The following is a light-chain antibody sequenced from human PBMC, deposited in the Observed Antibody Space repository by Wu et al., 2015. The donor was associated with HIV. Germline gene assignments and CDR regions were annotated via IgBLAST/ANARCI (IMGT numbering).Light chain of an antibody. J-gene: IGKJ4*01. V-gene: IGKV3-20*01. CDR2: GAS. Sequence: EIVLTQSPGTLSLSPGEGATLSCRASQSVSSSYLAWYQQKPGQAPRLLIYGASSRATGIPDRFSGSGSGTDFTLTISRLEPEDFAVYYCQQYGGSLLTFGGGTKVEIK. CDR3: QQYGGSLLT. CDR1: QSVSSSY.